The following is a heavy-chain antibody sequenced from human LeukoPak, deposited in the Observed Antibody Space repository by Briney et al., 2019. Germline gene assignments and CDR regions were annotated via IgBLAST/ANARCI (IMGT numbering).Heavy chain of an antibody. CDR2: ISAYNGNT. Sequence: ASVKVSCKASGYTLTSYGISWVRQAPGQGLEWMGWISAYNGNTNYAQKLQGRVTMTTDTSTSTAYMELRSLRSDDTAVYYCARDVAWFVSITYFDYWGQGTLVTVSS. J-gene: IGHJ4*02. D-gene: IGHD3-22*01. CDR1: GYTLTSYG. CDR3: ARDVAWFVSITYFDY. V-gene: IGHV1-18*01.